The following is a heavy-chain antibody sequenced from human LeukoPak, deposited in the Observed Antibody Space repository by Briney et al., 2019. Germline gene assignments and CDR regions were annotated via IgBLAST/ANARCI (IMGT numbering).Heavy chain of an antibody. CDR3: AKIVRVLRYFETTGVDY. CDR2: INHSGST. Sequence: PSETLSLTCAVYGGSFSGYYWSWIRQPPGKGLEWIGEINHSGSTNYNPSLKSRVTISVDTSKNQFSLKLSSVTAADTAVYYCAKIVRVLRYFETTGVDYWGQGPLVTVPS. J-gene: IGHJ4*02. D-gene: IGHD3-9*01. V-gene: IGHV4-34*01. CDR1: GGSFSGYY.